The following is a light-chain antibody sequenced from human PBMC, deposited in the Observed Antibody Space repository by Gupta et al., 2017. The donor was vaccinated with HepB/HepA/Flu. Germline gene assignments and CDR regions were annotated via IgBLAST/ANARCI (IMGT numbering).Light chain of an antibody. V-gene: IGLV3-1*01. CDR2: QDS. J-gene: IGLJ2*01. Sequence: SYELTQLPSVFVPPGQTASITCFGDKLGNKYACWYQQKPGQSPVLVIYQDSKRPSGIPERFSGSNSGNTATLTISGTQGMDEADYYCQAWDSSTVVFGGGTKLTVL. CDR1: KLGNKY. CDR3: QAWDSSTVV.